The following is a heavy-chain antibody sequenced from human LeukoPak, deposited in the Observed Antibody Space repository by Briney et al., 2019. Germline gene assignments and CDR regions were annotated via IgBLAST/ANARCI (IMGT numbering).Heavy chain of an antibody. J-gene: IGHJ4*02. CDR1: GLTFSSYS. D-gene: IGHD3-10*01. CDR3: AKDRYGSGSYYLPSD. CDR2: ISSSSSTI. Sequence: AGGSLRLSCAASGLTFSSYSMNWVRQAPGKGLEWVSYISSSSSTIYYADSVKGRFTISRDNAKNSLYLQMNSLRAEDTAVYYCAKDRYGSGSYYLPSDWGQGTLVTVSS. V-gene: IGHV3-48*01.